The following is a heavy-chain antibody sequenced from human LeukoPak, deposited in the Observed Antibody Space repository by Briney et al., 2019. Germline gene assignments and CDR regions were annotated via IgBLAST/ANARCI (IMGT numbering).Heavy chain of an antibody. Sequence: GASLKVSCKASGYTFTSYDINWVRQATGQGLEWMGWMNPNSGNTGYAQKFQGRVTMTRNTSISTAYMELSSLRSEDTAVYYCARGAPMPYCSSTSCYAANYYYYMDVWGKGTTVTVSS. CDR1: GYTFTSYD. D-gene: IGHD2-2*01. CDR3: ARGAPMPYCSSTSCYAANYYYYMDV. V-gene: IGHV1-8*01. CDR2: MNPNSGNT. J-gene: IGHJ6*03.